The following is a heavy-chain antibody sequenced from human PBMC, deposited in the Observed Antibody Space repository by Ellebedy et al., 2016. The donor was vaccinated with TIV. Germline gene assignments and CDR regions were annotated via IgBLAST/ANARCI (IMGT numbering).Heavy chain of an antibody. D-gene: IGHD6-19*01. CDR1: GFPFSDYS. Sequence: GGSLRLSCAASGFPFSDYSMNWLRQAPGKGPEWVSYITNTGATIHYADSVKGRFTISRDNTKNSIDLQMNSLRDDDTAVYYCGRGIEYSSGDWGQGTLVTVSS. V-gene: IGHV3-48*02. CDR2: ITNTGATI. CDR3: GRGIEYSSGD. J-gene: IGHJ4*02.